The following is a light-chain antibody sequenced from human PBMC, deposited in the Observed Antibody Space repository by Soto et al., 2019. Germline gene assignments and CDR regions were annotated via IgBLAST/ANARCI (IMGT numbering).Light chain of an antibody. CDR1: QGIANE. V-gene: IGKV1-6*01. Sequence: AIQMTQSPSSLSASVGDRVTITCRASQGIANELGWYQQKPGKAPKLLINAASSLQSGVPSRFSGSGSGTDFTLTISRLQPEGIATYYCQQYENLPTFGQGTRLEI. CDR2: AAS. J-gene: IGKJ5*01. CDR3: QQYENLPT.